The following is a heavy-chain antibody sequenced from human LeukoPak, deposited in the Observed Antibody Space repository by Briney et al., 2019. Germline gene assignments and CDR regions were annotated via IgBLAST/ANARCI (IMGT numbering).Heavy chain of an antibody. CDR3: ARDLRAPLYYYGSGSSFDY. CDR2: IKQDGSDK. J-gene: IGHJ4*02. V-gene: IGHV3-7*04. Sequence: GGSLRLSCGASGFTFSNYWMSWVRQAPGKGLEWVANIKQDGSDKYYADSVKGRVTIFRDNAKNSLYLQMNSLRVEDTSLYYCARDLRAPLYYYGSGSSFDYWGQGTLVTVSS. CDR1: GFTFSNYW. D-gene: IGHD3-10*01.